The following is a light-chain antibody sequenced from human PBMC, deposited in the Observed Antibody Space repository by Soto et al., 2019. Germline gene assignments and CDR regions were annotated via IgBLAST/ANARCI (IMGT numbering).Light chain of an antibody. V-gene: IGKV1-39*01. Sequence: DIQLTQSPSSLSASVGDRVTMTCRASETISTFLNWYQHKPGKAPKLLIFAASRLQSGVPPRFSGSGSGTDFTLTINSLRPEDFASYYCQQSYSSSPITFGPGTRLEIK. CDR1: ETISTF. CDR3: QQSYSSSPIT. CDR2: AAS. J-gene: IGKJ5*01.